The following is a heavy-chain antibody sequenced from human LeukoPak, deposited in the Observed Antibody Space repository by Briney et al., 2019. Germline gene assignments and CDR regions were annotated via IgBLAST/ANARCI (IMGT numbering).Heavy chain of an antibody. J-gene: IGHJ6*03. CDR2: INWNGGST. Sequence: PGGSLRLSCAASGFTFDDYGMSWVRQAPGKGLEWVSGINWNGGSTGYADSVKGRFTISRDNAKNSLYLQMNSLRAEDTALYHCARVRSSGYSDYYYYMDVWGKGTTVTISS. V-gene: IGHV3-20*01. D-gene: IGHD3-22*01. CDR1: GFTFDDYG. CDR3: ARVRSSGYSDYYYYMDV.